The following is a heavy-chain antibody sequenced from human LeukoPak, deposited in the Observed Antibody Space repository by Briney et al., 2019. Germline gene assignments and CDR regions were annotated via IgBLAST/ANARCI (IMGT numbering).Heavy chain of an antibody. V-gene: IGHV1-8*01. CDR2: MNPNSGST. D-gene: IGHD6-13*01. J-gene: IGHJ4*02. Sequence: ASVKVSCKASGYTFTSHDINWVRQATGQGLEWMGWMNPNSGSTGYAQKFQDRVTMTRNTSISTAYMELSSLESEDTAVYYCASALKRGSAGTLIDYWGQGALVTVSS. CDR1: GYTFTSHD. CDR3: ASALKRGSAGTLIDY.